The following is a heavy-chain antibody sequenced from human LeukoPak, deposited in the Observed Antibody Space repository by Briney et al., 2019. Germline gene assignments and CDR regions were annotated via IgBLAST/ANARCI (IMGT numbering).Heavy chain of an antibody. CDR2: IYHSGST. J-gene: IGHJ4*02. CDR1: GGSISSSNW. Sequence: TSETLSLTCAVSGGSISSSNWWSWVRQPPGKGLEWIGEIYHSGSTNYNPSLKSRVTISVDKSKNQFSLKLSSVTAADTAVYYCARDGQYCSGGSCYDYWGQGTLVTVSS. CDR3: ARDGQYCSGGSCYDY. D-gene: IGHD2-15*01. V-gene: IGHV4-4*02.